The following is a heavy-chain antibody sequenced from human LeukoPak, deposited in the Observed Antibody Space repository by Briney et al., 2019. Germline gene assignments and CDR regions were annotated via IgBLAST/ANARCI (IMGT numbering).Heavy chain of an antibody. Sequence: GGSLRLSCAASGFTFSSYAMHWVRQAPGKGLEWVAVISYDGSNKYYADSVKGRFTISRDNSKNMLYLQMNSLRAEDTAVYYCARGYSYANWFDPWGQGTLVTVSP. D-gene: IGHD5-18*01. V-gene: IGHV3-30-3*01. CDR2: ISYDGSNK. CDR1: GFTFSSYA. CDR3: ARGYSYANWFDP. J-gene: IGHJ5*02.